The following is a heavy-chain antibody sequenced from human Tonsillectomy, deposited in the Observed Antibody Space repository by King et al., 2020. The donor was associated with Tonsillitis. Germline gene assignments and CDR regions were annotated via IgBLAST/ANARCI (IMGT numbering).Heavy chain of an antibody. CDR1: GFSFSSYG. Sequence: VQLVESGGGVVQPGRSLRLSCVAFGFSFSSYGMHWVRQAPGKGLEWVAVIWDDGSEKYYGDSVKGRFTISRDNSKNTLNLQMNSLRAEDTAVYYCARFYGDYPGWFDPWGQGTLVTVSS. CDR2: IWDDGSEK. D-gene: IGHD4-17*01. CDR3: ARFYGDYPGWFDP. V-gene: IGHV3-33*01. J-gene: IGHJ5*02.